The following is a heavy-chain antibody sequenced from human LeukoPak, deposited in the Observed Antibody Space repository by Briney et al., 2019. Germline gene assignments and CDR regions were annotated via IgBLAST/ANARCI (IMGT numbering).Heavy chain of an antibody. V-gene: IGHV3-23*01. Sequence: GTSLRLSCAASGFTFSSYAMSWVRQAPGKGLEWVSAISGSGGSTYYADSVKGRFTISRDNSKNTLYLQMNSLRAEDTAVYYCAPSYSYGSSYYFDYWGQGTLVTVSS. CDR2: ISGSGGST. D-gene: IGHD5-18*01. CDR1: GFTFSSYA. CDR3: APSYSYGSSYYFDY. J-gene: IGHJ4*02.